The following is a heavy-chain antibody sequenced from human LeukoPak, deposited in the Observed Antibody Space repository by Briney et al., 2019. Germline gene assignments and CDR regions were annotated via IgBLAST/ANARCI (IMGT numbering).Heavy chain of an antibody. J-gene: IGHJ4*02. CDR2: ISAYNGNT. CDR1: GYTFTSYG. CDR3: ARDRYDFWSGSYTGPDY. V-gene: IGHV1-18*01. Sequence: ASVKVSCKASGYTFTSYGISWVRQAPGQGLEWMGWISAYNGNTNYAQKLQGRVTTTTDTSTSTAYMELRSLRSDDTAVYYCARDRYDFWSGSYTGPDYWGQGTLVTVSS. D-gene: IGHD3-3*01.